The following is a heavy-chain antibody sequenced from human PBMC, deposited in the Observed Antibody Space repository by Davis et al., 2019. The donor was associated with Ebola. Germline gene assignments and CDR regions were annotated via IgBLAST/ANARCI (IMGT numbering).Heavy chain of an antibody. J-gene: IGHJ4*02. D-gene: IGHD1-26*01. CDR3: ARLGEWEPGPFDF. CDR1: GFTFSSYW. V-gene: IGHV3-74*01. Sequence: GESLKISCVASGFTFSSYWMHWVRQAPGKGLVSVSRINTDGSSITYADSVKGRFTISRDNAKNTLYLQMNSLRVEDTAVYYCARLGEWEPGPFDFWGQGTLVTVSS. CDR2: INTDGSSI.